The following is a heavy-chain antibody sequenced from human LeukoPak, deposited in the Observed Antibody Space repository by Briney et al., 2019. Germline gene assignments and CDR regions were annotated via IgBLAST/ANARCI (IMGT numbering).Heavy chain of an antibody. J-gene: IGHJ4*02. CDR2: IYYSGST. D-gene: IGHD1-26*01. Sequence: SETLSLTCTVSGGSISSYYWSWIRQPPGKGLEWIGYIYYSGSTNYNPSLKSRVTISVDTSKNQFSLKLSSVTAADTAVYYCARLPIVGASSVYWGQGTLVTVSS. CDR1: GGSISSYY. V-gene: IGHV4-59*08. CDR3: ARLPIVGASSVY.